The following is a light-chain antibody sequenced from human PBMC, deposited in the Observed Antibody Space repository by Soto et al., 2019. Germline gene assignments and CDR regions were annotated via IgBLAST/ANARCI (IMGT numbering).Light chain of an antibody. Sequence: SVLTQPASLSGSPGQSITISCSGNSSDVGGYNYVSWYQQHPGKAPQVMIYDVSNRPSGVSNRFSGSKSGNTASLTISGLQAEDEADYYCYSYTTSSTYVFGTGTKVTVL. CDR1: SSDVGGYNY. J-gene: IGLJ1*01. CDR2: DVS. V-gene: IGLV2-14*01. CDR3: YSYTTSSTYV.